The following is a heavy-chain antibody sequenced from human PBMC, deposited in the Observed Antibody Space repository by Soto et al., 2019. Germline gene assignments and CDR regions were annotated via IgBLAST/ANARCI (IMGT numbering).Heavy chain of an antibody. V-gene: IGHV4-30-2*01. CDR1: GGSINSGYYS. Sequence: QLQLRESGSGLVQPSQTLPLTCVLSGGSINSGYYSWSWIRQPPGKGLEWIGNIYQSGSALYNPSLKSRVGMSVDMFETLFSLLPTSVTGADTAVYYSARPNIYGVFDIWGQGTTVTVSS. CDR3: ARPNIYGVFDI. CDR2: IYQSGSA. D-gene: IGHD4-17*01. J-gene: IGHJ3*02.